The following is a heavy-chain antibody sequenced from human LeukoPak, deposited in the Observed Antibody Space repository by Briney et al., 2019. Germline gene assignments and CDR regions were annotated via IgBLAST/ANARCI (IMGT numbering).Heavy chain of an antibody. CDR1: GFTFSGSA. D-gene: IGHD3-3*01. J-gene: IGHJ4*02. CDR3: TSELERRGNFWSGYRPSDYY. Sequence: GGSLRLSCAASGFTFSGSAMHWVRQASGKGLEWVGRIRSKANSYATAYAASVKGRFTISRDDSKNTAYLQMNSLKTEDTAVYYCTSELERRGNFWSGYRPSDYYWGQGTLVTVSS. CDR2: IRSKANSYAT. V-gene: IGHV3-73*01.